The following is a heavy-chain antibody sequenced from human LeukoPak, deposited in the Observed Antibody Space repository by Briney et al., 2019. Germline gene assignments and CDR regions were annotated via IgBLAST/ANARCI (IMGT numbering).Heavy chain of an antibody. Sequence: PSETLSLTCAVYGGSFSGYYWSWIRQPPGKGLEWIGEINHSGSTNYNPSLKSRVTISVDTSKNQFSLKLSSVTAADTAVYYCAREDIAAAVDDYWGQGTLVTVSS. J-gene: IGHJ4*02. D-gene: IGHD6-13*01. V-gene: IGHV4-34*01. CDR1: GGSFSGYY. CDR3: AREDIAAAVDDY. CDR2: INHSGST.